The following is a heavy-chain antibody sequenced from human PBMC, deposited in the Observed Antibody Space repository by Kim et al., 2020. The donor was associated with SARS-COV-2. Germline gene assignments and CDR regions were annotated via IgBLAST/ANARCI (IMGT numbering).Heavy chain of an antibody. D-gene: IGHD3-22*01. J-gene: IGHJ4*02. CDR1: GGSISSSSYY. V-gene: IGHV4-39*07. Sequence: SETLSLTCTVSGGSISSSSYYWGWIRQPPGKGLEWIGSIYYSGSTYYNPSLKSRVTISVDTSKNQFSLKLSSVTAADTAVYYCARGVSYYDSSGPRDYWGQGTLVTVSS. CDR2: IYYSGST. CDR3: ARGVSYYDSSGPRDY.